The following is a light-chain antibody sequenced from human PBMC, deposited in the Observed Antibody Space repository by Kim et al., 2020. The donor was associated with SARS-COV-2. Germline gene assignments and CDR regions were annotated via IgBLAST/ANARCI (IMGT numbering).Light chain of an antibody. CDR1: SGSIASNY. J-gene: IGLJ3*02. Sequence: GKTVTIPCTRSSGSIASNYAQWYQQRPGSAPTTVIYEDNQRPSGVPDRFSGSIDSSSNSASLTISGLKTEDEADYYCQSYDSSNWVFGGGTQLTVL. V-gene: IGLV6-57*03. CDR3: QSYDSSNWV. CDR2: EDN.